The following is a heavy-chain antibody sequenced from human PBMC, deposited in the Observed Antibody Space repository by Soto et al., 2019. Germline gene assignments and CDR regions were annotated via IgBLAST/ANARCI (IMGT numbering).Heavy chain of an antibody. D-gene: IGHD3-3*01. CDR1: GYTFTSYY. CDR2: INPSGGST. V-gene: IGHV1-46*01. Sequence: ASVNVSCKSSGYTFTSYYIHWVRQAPGQGLECMGIINPSGGSTSYAQKFQGRVTMTRDTSTSTVYMELSSLRSEDTAVYYCASEAHWSGYGAFDIWGQGTMVTVSS. J-gene: IGHJ3*02. CDR3: ASEAHWSGYGAFDI.